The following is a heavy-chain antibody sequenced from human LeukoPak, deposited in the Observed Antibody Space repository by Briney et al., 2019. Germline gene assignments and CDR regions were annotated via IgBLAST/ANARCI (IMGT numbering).Heavy chain of an antibody. CDR2: ISSSSSTI. CDR1: GFTFSSYS. CDR3: ARDAAPEEWIQLWTRGYYYYGMDV. V-gene: IGHV3-48*01. D-gene: IGHD5-18*01. Sequence: GGSLRLSCAASGFTFSSYSMNWVRQAPGKGLEWVSYISSSSSTIYYADSVKGRFTISRDNAKNSLYLQMNSLRAEDTAVYYCARDAAPEEWIQLWTRGYYYYGMDVWGQGTTVTVSS. J-gene: IGHJ6*02.